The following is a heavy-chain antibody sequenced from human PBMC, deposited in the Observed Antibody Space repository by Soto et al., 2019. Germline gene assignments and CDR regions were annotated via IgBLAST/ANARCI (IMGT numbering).Heavy chain of an antibody. Sequence: QVQLQESGPGLVKPSQTLSLTCTVSGAYVNTGGYYWSWVRQYPGKGLEWIGYIYHSGATSYNPSLKSRLTISVDTSKNHFSLSLSSVTVAATAVYYCARAPGNERLDYWGQGTLVIVSS. J-gene: IGHJ4*02. CDR2: IYHSGAT. CDR3: ARAPGNERLDY. D-gene: IGHD1-1*01. CDR1: GAYVNTGGYY. V-gene: IGHV4-31*03.